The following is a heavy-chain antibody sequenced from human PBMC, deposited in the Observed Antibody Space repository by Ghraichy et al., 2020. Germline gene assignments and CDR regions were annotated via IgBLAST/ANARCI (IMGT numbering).Heavy chain of an antibody. D-gene: IGHD2-2*01. Sequence: LSLTCAASGFTFSSYAMHWVRQAPGKGLEWVAVISYDGSNKYYADSVKGRFTISRDNSKNTLYLQMNSLRAEDTAVYYCARYCSSTSCSYGMDVWGQGTTVTVSS. CDR3: ARYCSSTSCSYGMDV. V-gene: IGHV3-30*04. CDR1: GFTFSSYA. J-gene: IGHJ6*02. CDR2: ISYDGSNK.